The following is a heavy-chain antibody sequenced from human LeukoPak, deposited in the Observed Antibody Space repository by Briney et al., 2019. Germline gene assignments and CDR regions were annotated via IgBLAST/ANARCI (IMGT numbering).Heavy chain of an antibody. CDR2: IYYSGST. J-gene: IGHJ4*02. D-gene: IGHD3-3*01. V-gene: IGHV4-59*08. CDR3: ARRSFGVAKYYFDS. CDR1: GGSISSYY. Sequence: SETLSLTCTVSGGSISSYYWSWIRQPPGKGLEWIGYIYYSGSTNYNPSLKSRVTISVDTSKNQFSLKLSSVTAADTAVYYCARRSFGVAKYYFDSWGQGTLVTVSS.